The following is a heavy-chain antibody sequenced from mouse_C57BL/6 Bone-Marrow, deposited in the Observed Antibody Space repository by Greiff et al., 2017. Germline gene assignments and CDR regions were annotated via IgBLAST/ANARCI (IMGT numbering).Heavy chain of an antibody. Sequence: EVQLVESGGGLVKPGGSLKLSCAASGFTFSDYGMHWVRQAPEKGLEWVAYISSGSSTIYYADTGKGRFTISRDNAKNTLFLQMTSLRSEDTAMYYCARWLLRWYFDVWGTGTTVTVSS. CDR2: ISSGSSTI. J-gene: IGHJ1*03. D-gene: IGHD2-3*01. CDR3: ARWLLRWYFDV. V-gene: IGHV5-17*01. CDR1: GFTFSDYG.